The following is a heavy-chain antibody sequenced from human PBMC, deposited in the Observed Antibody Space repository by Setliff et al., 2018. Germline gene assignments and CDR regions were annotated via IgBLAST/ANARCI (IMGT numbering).Heavy chain of an antibody. CDR2: MNPNSGNT. Sequence: ASVKVSCKASGYTFTSYDINWVRQATGQGLEWMGWMNPNSGNTGYAQKFQGRVTLTTDTSTGTAYMELRSLTFDDTAVYYCARDWFCSGGDCSDVFDFWGQGTMVTVSS. CDR1: GYTFTSYD. V-gene: IGHV1-8*02. J-gene: IGHJ3*01. CDR3: ARDWFCSGGDCSDVFDF. D-gene: IGHD2-21*02.